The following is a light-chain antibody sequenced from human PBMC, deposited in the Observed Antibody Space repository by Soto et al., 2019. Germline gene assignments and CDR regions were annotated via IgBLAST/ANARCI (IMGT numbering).Light chain of an antibody. CDR2: KDS. CDR3: QSADSSGPYGL. J-gene: IGLJ3*02. Sequence: SYELTQPPSVSVSPGQTARITCSGDALPKQYAYWYQQKPGQAPVLVIYKDSERPSGIPERFSGSSSGTTVTLTISGVQAEDEADYYCQSADSSGPYGLFGGGTKLTVL. CDR1: ALPKQY. V-gene: IGLV3-25*03.